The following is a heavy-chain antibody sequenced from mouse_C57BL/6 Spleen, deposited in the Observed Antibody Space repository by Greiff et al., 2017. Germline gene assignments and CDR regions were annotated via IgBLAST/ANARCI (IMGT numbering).Heavy chain of an antibody. D-gene: IGHD1-1*01. Sequence: EVQLQQSGPELVKPGASVKIPCKASGYTFTDYNMDWVKQSHGKSLEWIGDINPNNGGTIYNQKFKGKATLTVDKSSSTAYMELRSLTSEDTAVYYCARGGGYYYGSSPHYYAMDYWGQGTSVTVSS. CDR3: ARGGGYYYGSSPHYYAMDY. CDR2: INPNNGGT. V-gene: IGHV1-18*01. CDR1: GYTFTDYN. J-gene: IGHJ4*01.